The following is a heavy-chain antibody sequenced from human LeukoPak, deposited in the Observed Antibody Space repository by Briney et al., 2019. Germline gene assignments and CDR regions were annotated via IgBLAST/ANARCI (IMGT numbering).Heavy chain of an antibody. CDR1: GFTFSSYG. D-gene: IGHD2-2*01. Sequence: GGSLRLSCAASGFTFSSYGMHWVRQAPGKGLEWVAFIRYDGSNKYYADSVKGRFTISRDNSKNTLYLQMNSLRAEDTAVYYCAKEGCSSTSCYYYYYYMDVWGKGTTVTVSS. CDR2: IRYDGSNK. CDR3: AKEGCSSTSCYYYYYYMDV. J-gene: IGHJ6*03. V-gene: IGHV3-30*02.